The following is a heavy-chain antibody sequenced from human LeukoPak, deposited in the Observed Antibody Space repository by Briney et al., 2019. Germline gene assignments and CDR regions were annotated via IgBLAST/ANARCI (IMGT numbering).Heavy chain of an antibody. CDR2: IIPVFGTA. CDR3: ARALYYYDSSGYYPGNFQH. V-gene: IGHV1-69*05. J-gene: IGHJ1*01. Sequence: SVKVSCKASGGTFSGYAISWVRQAPGQGLEWMGRIIPVFGTANYAQKFQGRVTITTDESTSTAYMELSSLRSEDTAVYYCARALYYYDSSGYYPGNFQHWGQGTLVTVSS. D-gene: IGHD3-22*01. CDR1: GGTFSGYA.